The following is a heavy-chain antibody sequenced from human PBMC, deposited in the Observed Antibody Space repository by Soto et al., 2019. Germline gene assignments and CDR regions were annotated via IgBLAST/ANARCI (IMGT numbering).Heavy chain of an antibody. V-gene: IGHV3-64*02. CDR3: ARGLGARVVLVWAFDI. CDR2: VCTSGRST. CDR1: GVIFSEST. J-gene: IGHJ3*02. D-gene: IGHD1-26*01. Sequence: PGGSLRLSCSASGVIFSESTIYWVRQAPGKGLEAISAVCTSGRSTYYADSVKDRFTIYRANSKNTLFLPMGSLRPEDTAIYYCARGLGARVVLVWAFDIWGQGTVVTVSS.